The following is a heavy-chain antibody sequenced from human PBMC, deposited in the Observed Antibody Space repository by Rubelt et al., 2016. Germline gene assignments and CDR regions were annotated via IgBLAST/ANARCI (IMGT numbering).Heavy chain of an antibody. CDR3: ARRPAGLYQPIDY. CDR1: GASMNSHY. D-gene: IGHD2-2*01. J-gene: IGHJ4*02. Sequence: VQLQESGPGLVKPSETLSLTCTVSGASMNSHYWNWIRQPAGKGLEWIGRIHTSGSTNYNPSFKSRLTISVDTSKSQFSLKLSSVTAADTAVYYCARRPAGLYQPIDYWGQGTLVTVSS. V-gene: IGHV4-4*07. CDR2: IHTSGST.